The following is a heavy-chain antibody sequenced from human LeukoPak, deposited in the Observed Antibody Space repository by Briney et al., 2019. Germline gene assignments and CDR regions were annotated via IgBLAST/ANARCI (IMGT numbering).Heavy chain of an antibody. CDR3: ARESGGGYHSEGPKN. Sequence: GGSLRLSRAASGFVFSDYGIHWVRQAPGKGLEWVAFVRYDGSNQYYSDSVKGRFTITRDNSKNEVHLQMNRLRVEDTAVYICARESGGGYHSEGPKNWGLGTLVTVSS. CDR2: VRYDGSNQ. J-gene: IGHJ4*02. CDR1: GFVFSDYG. V-gene: IGHV3-30*02. D-gene: IGHD2-21*02.